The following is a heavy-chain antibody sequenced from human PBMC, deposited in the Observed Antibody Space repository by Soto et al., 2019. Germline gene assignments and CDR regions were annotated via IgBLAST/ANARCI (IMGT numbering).Heavy chain of an antibody. J-gene: IGHJ3*02. V-gene: IGHV3-9*01. D-gene: IGHD1-1*01. CDR3: AKAGTPKGYAFDI. Sequence: GGSLRLSCAASGFTFDDYAMHWVRQAPGKGLEWVSGISWNSGSIGYADSVKGRFTISRDNAKNSLYLQMNSLRAEDTALYYCAKAGTPKGYAFDIWGQGTMVTVSS. CDR1: GFTFDDYA. CDR2: ISWNSGSI.